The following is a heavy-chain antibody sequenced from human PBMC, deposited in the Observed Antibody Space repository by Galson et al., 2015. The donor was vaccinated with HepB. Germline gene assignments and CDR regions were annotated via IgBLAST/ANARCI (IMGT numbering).Heavy chain of an antibody. Sequence: SLRLSCAVSGFTVSSNYMSWVRQAPGKGLEWVSIIYSGGSTNYADSAKGRFTISRDDSKNTLFLQMNSLRAEDTAVYYCAGDQGVLTVGLSNAFDIWGQGTMVTVSS. CDR3: AGDQGVLTVGLSNAFDI. V-gene: IGHV3-53*01. D-gene: IGHD1-26*01. CDR1: GFTVSSNY. CDR2: IYSGGST. J-gene: IGHJ3*02.